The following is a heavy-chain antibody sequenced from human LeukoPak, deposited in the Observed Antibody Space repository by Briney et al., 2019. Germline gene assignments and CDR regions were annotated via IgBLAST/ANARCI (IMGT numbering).Heavy chain of an antibody. CDR1: GYSISSGYY. D-gene: IGHD3-16*01. CDR3: GRSAGFVHFDH. V-gene: IGHV4-38-2*02. CDR2: INYYGKT. Sequence: TSETLSLTCTVSGYSISSGYYWVWIRQPPGKGLEWIGSINYYGKTYYNPSVKSRVTISVDTSKNQFSLMVRSVTAADTAVYYCGRSAGFVHFDHWGQGTLVTVTS. J-gene: IGHJ4*02.